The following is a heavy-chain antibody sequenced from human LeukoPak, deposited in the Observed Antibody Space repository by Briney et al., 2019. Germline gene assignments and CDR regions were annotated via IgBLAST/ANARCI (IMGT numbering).Heavy chain of an antibody. CDR2: IYTSGST. D-gene: IGHD3-16*01. J-gene: IGHJ5*02. Sequence: PSETLSLTCTVSGGSISSGSYYWSWIRQPAGKGLEWIGRIYTSGSTNYNPSLKSRVTISVDTSKNQFSLKLSSVTAADTAVYYCARSTGVTTYVWWYNWFDPWGQGTLVTVSS. V-gene: IGHV4-61*02. CDR1: GGSISSGSYY. CDR3: ARSTGVTTYVWWYNWFDP.